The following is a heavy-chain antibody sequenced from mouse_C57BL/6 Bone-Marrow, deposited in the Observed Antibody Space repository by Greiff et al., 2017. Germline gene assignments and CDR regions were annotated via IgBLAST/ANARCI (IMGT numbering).Heavy chain of an antibody. J-gene: IGHJ4*01. CDR2: IDPSDSYT. D-gene: IGHD3-2*02. V-gene: IGHV1-50*01. Sequence: VQLQQPGAELVKPGASVKLSCKASGYTFTSYWMQWVKQRPGQGLEWIGEIDPSDSYTNYNQKFKGKATLTVDTSSSTAYMQLSSLTSEDSAVYYCARFELRLPCAMVYWGQGTSVTVSS. CDR1: GYTFTSYW. CDR3: ARFELRLPCAMVY.